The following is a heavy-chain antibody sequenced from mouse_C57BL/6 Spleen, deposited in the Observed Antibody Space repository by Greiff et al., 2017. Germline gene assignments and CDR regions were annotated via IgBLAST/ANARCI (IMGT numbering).Heavy chain of an antibody. V-gene: IGHV1-47*01. CDR2: FHPYNDDT. D-gene: IGHD2-2*01. CDR1: GYTFTTYP. CDR3: ARGGYDGGYYAMDY. J-gene: IGHJ4*01. Sequence: QVQLQQSGAELVKPGASVKMSCKASGYTFTTYPIEWMKQNHGKSLEWIGNFHPYNDDTKYNEKFMGKATLTVEKSSSTVYLELSRLASDDSAVYDCARGGYDGGYYAMDYWGQGTSVTVSS.